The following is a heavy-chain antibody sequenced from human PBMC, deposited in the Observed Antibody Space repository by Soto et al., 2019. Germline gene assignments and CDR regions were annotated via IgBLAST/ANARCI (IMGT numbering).Heavy chain of an antibody. CDR2: IRSKSNNYAT. J-gene: IGHJ4*02. CDR1: GFTFSGSA. V-gene: IGHV3-73*02. D-gene: IGHD3-10*01. Sequence: EVQLVESGGGLVQPGGSLKLSCAASGFTFSGSAMHWVRQASGKGLEWLGRIRSKSNNYATAYAASVKGRCAISRDDSENRGYLQMSSLKTEDTAVYYCTLTYLYGAYSFDYWGQGTLVTVSS. CDR3: TLTYLYGAYSFDY.